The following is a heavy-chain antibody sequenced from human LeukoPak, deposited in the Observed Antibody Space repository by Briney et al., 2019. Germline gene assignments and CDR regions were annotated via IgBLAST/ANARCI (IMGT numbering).Heavy chain of an antibody. CDR3: ARQGYSYGYIFDY. D-gene: IGHD5-18*01. CDR2: IYNSGST. Sequence: SETLSLTCTVSSGSISSYYWSWIRQPPGKGLEWIVYIYNSGSTNYNTSLKSRVATEIHTSKNQFSLKPASVTAADTAVYECARQGYSYGYIFDYWGQGTLVTVSS. V-gene: IGHV4-59*08. CDR1: SGSISSYY. J-gene: IGHJ4*02.